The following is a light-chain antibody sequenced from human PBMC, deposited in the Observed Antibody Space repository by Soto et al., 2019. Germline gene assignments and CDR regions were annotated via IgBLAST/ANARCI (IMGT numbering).Light chain of an antibody. J-gene: IGKJ5*01. Sequence: EIVLTQSPGTLSLSPGERATLSCRASQIVSSGYLAWYQQKPGQAPRLPIYGASPRATGIPDRFSGSGSGTDFTLTLRSLETEDFAVYYCQHYSSSPSITFGQGTRL. CDR3: QHYSSSPSIT. CDR2: GAS. CDR1: QIVSSGY. V-gene: IGKV3-20*01.